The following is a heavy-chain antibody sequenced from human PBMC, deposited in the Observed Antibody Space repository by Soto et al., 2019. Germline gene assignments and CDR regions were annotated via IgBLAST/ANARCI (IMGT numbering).Heavy chain of an antibody. CDR1: GFTFSSYA. D-gene: IGHD3-22*01. Sequence: PGGSLRLSCAASGFTFSSYAMSWVRQAPGKGLEWVSAISGSGGSTYYADSVKGRFTISRDNSKNTLYLQMNSLRAEDTAVYYCAKDPDYYDSSLWGTAEYFQHWGQGTLVTVSS. CDR3: AKDPDYYDSSLWGTAEYFQH. J-gene: IGHJ1*01. CDR2: ISGSGGST. V-gene: IGHV3-23*01.